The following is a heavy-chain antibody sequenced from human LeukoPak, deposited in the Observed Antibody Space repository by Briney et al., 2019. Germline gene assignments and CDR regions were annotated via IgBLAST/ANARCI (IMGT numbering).Heavy chain of an antibody. CDR1: GFTFSSYW. V-gene: IGHV3-74*01. CDR3: AREDSSGWRNWFDP. Sequence: GGSLRLSCAASGFTFSSYWMHWVRQAPGKGLVWVSRINSDGSSTSYADSAKGRFTISRDNAKNTLYLQMNSLRADDTAVYYCAREDSSGWRNWFDPWGQGTLVTVSS. D-gene: IGHD6-19*01. J-gene: IGHJ5*02. CDR2: INSDGSST.